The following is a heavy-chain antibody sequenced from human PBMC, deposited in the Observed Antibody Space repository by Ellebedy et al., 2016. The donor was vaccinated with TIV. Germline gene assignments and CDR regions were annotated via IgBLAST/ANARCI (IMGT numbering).Heavy chain of an antibody. CDR2: ISSDGSEK. CDR1: EFTLNTYG. V-gene: IGHV3-30*18. J-gene: IGHJ4*02. D-gene: IGHD6-13*01. Sequence: GESLKISCAASEFTLNTYGMHWVRQTPDKGLEWVAFISSDGSEKYYVGSVKGRFTISRDNSKNTLYLQMNSLRAEDTAVYYCAKVRYSSSWYGEEYWGQGTLVTVSS. CDR3: AKVRYSSSWYGEEY.